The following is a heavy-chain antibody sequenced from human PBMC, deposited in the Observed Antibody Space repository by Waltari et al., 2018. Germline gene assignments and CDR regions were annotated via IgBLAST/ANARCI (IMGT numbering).Heavy chain of an antibody. J-gene: IGHJ4*02. D-gene: IGHD1-1*01. Sequence: FSSYCMNWVRQAPGKGLEWVSCIHSSSSTSYADSVKGRFTISRDNAKSSLFLQLNSLRDEDTAVYYCVRGLRLDPLWGQGTLVTVSA. V-gene: IGHV3-48*02. CDR3: VRGLRLDPL. CDR2: IHSSSST. CDR1: FSSYC.